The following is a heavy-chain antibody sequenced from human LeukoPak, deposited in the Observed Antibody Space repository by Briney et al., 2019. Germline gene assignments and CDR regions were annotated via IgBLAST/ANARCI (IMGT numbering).Heavy chain of an antibody. CDR1: GYTFSTND. Sequence: GASVKVSCKASGYTFSTNDINWVRQATGQGLEWMGWMNPHSGNTGYAQKFQGRVTITRNSSISTAYMELSSLRSEDTAVYYCARDGSPIAAGYFDYWGQGTLVTVSS. J-gene: IGHJ4*02. V-gene: IGHV1-8*01. D-gene: IGHD6-13*01. CDR3: ARDGSPIAAGYFDY. CDR2: MNPHSGNT.